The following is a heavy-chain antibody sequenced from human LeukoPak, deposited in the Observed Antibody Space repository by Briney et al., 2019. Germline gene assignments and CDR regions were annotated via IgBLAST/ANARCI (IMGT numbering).Heavy chain of an antibody. CDR2: INHRGSS. Sequence: PSETLSLTCAVYGESFSAYFWNWIRQAPGKPLEYIGEINHRGSSHYNPSLKTRVTLSVDTSKNQFSLKLTSVTAADTAVYFCARGSSFDGYCSAGACDAGYDDSWGQGTPVTVSS. V-gene: IGHV4-34*01. CDR1: GESFSAYF. J-gene: IGHJ4*02. CDR3: ARGSSFDGYCSAGACDAGYDDS. D-gene: IGHD2-15*01.